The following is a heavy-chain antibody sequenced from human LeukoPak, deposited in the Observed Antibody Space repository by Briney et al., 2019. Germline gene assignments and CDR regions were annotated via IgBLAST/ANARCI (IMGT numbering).Heavy chain of an antibody. J-gene: IGHJ4*02. CDR1: GFTFSSYW. Sequence: GGSLRLSCAASGFTFSSYWMHWVRQAPGKGLVWVSRINSDGSSTSYADSVKGRFTISRDNAKNTLYLQMNSLKTEDTAVYYCMLGSGSYDSSDFDYWGQGTLVTVSS. V-gene: IGHV3-74*01. D-gene: IGHD3-22*01. CDR2: INSDGSST. CDR3: MLGSGSYDSSDFDY.